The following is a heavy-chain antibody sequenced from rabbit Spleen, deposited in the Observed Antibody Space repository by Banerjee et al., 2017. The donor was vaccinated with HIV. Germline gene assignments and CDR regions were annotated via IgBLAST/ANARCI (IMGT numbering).Heavy chain of an antibody. J-gene: IGHJ2*01. D-gene: IGHD1-1*01. Sequence: LEESGGGLVQPEGSLALTCKASGFSFSSNWICWVRQAPGKGLEWIACIDTSDGDTDYANWPKGRFTISKTSSTTVTLQMTSLTAADTATYFCARNYVNAFDPWGPGTLVTVS. CDR3: ARNYVNAFDP. CDR2: IDTSDGDT. CDR1: GFSFSSNW. V-gene: IGHV1S45*01.